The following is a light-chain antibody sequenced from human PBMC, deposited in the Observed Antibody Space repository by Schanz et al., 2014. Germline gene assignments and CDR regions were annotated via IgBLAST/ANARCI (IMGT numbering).Light chain of an antibody. CDR2: TNS. CDR1: SSNIGSNA. Sequence: QSVLTQPPSASGTPGQRVTITCSGSSSNIGSNAVNWYQQLPGTAPKLLIYTNSQRPSGVPDRFSGSKSGNTASLTISGLQAEDEGDYYCCSYAGSSSLVFGGGTKLTVL. J-gene: IGLJ3*02. V-gene: IGLV1-44*01. CDR3: CSYAGSSSLV.